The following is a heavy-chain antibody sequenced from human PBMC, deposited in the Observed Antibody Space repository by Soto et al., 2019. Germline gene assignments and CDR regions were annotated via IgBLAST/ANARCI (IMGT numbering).Heavy chain of an antibody. CDR2: IYHSGST. CDR1: GGSFSGSY. Sequence: QVQLQQWGAGLLKPSETLSLTCAVYGGSFSGSYWSWIRQPPGKGLEWIGEIYHSGSTNYNPSLKGRVTISVDTSKIQFSLKLSSVTAADTAVYYCAKGGGSLWSWGQGTLVTVSS. V-gene: IGHV4-34*01. CDR3: AKGGGSLWS. D-gene: IGHD3-10*01. J-gene: IGHJ5*02.